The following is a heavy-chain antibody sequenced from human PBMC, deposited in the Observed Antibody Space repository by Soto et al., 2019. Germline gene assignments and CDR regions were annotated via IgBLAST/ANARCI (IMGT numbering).Heavy chain of an antibody. J-gene: IGHJ2*01. CDR3: AATSRGLYGDYVSRYFDL. CDR2: IYYSGST. V-gene: IGHV4-39*01. Sequence: QLQLQESGPGLVKPSETLSLTCTVSGGSISSSSYYWGWIRQPPGKGLEWIGSIYYSGSTYYNPSPTRRVTISVDTSKNQFSLKLSSVTAADTAVYYCAATSRGLYGDYVSRYFDLWGRGTLVTVSS. D-gene: IGHD4-17*01. CDR1: GGSISSSSYY.